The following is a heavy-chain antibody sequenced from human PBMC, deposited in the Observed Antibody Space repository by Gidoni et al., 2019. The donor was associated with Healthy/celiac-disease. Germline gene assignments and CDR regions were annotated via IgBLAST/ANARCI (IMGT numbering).Heavy chain of an antibody. D-gene: IGHD3-22*01. CDR3: ARDRSYYYDSSGYPDY. Sequence: QVQLVESGGGVVQPGRSLRLSCAASGFTFSSYGMHWVRQAPGKGLEWVAVIVYDGSNKYYADSVKGRFTISRDNSKNTLYLQMNSLRAEDTAVYYCARDRSYYYDSSGYPDYWGQGTLVSVSS. J-gene: IGHJ4*02. CDR1: GFTFSSYG. V-gene: IGHV3-33*01. CDR2: IVYDGSNK.